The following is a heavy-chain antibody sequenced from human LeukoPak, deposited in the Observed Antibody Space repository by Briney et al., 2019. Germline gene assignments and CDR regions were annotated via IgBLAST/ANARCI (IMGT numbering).Heavy chain of an antibody. Sequence: GGSLRLSCAASGFTFSNAWMSWVRQAPGKGLEWVSSINGGGGSTYYADSVKGRFTISRDNSNNTLYLQMNSLRAEDTAVYYCAKDGKTYYYDSSGYYFDYWGQGTLVTVSS. J-gene: IGHJ4*02. CDR1: GFTFSNAW. D-gene: IGHD3-22*01. CDR3: AKDGKTYYYDSSGYYFDY. V-gene: IGHV3-23*01. CDR2: INGGGGST.